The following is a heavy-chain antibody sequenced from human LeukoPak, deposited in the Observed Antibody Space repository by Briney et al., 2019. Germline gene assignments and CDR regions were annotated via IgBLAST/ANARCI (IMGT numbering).Heavy chain of an antibody. D-gene: IGHD2/OR15-2a*01. V-gene: IGHV3-21*06. J-gene: IGHJ6*02. CDR2: ISPGVSGYT. Sequence: GGSLRLSCLASGFSFNSYTMNWVREAPGKRLEWVSTISPGVSGYTWYAESVKGRFTISRDNPENSLYLQMDSLRADDTAVYYCVRDVSRRIGMDVWGQGTTVTVSS. CDR1: GFSFNSYT. CDR3: VRDVSRRIGMDV.